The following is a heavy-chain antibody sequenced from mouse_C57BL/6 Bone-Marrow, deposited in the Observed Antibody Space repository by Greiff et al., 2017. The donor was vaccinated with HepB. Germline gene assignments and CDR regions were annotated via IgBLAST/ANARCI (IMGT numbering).Heavy chain of an antibody. Sequence: VQLKESGPELVKPGASVKISCKASGYSFTDYNMNWVKQSNGKSLEWIGVINPNYGTTSYNQKFKGKATLTVDQSSSTAYMQLNSLTSEDSAVYYCARALYYGSSYPYYFDYWGQGTTLTVSS. CDR2: INPNYGTT. J-gene: IGHJ2*01. CDR1: GYSFTDYN. D-gene: IGHD1-1*01. V-gene: IGHV1-39*01. CDR3: ARALYYGSSYPYYFDY.